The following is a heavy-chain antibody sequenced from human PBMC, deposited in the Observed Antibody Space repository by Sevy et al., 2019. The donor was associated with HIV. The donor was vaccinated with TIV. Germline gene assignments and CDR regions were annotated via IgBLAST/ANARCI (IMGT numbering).Heavy chain of an antibody. CDR2: FDPEDGET. D-gene: IGHD3-3*01. J-gene: IGHJ6*02. CDR1: GYTLSELP. Sequence: ASVKVSCKVSGYTLSELPMHWVRQAPGKGLEWLGGFDPEDGETIYAQKFQGRVTMTEDTSTDTAYMELSRLRSEDTAVYYCATLDFWSDHPFYRTDVWGQGTTVTVSS. V-gene: IGHV1-24*01. CDR3: ATLDFWSDHPFYRTDV.